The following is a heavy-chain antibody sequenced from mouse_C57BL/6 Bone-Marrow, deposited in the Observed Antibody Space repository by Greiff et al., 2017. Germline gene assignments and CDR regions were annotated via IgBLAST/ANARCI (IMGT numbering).Heavy chain of an antibody. Sequence: VQLKESGAELVRPGASVKLSCTASGFNIKDDYMHWVKQRPEQGLEWIGWIDPENGDTEYASKFQGKATITADTSSNTAYLQLSSLTSADTAVYYCTTYSYGSSFFDYWGQGTTLTVSS. CDR3: TTYSYGSSFFDY. CDR1: GFNIKDDY. V-gene: IGHV14-4*01. D-gene: IGHD1-1*01. CDR2: IDPENGDT. J-gene: IGHJ2*01.